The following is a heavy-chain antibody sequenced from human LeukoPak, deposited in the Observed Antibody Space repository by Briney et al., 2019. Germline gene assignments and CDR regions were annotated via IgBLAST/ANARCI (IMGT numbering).Heavy chain of an antibody. CDR3: ARLDFGATYFDY. V-gene: IGHV3-23*01. J-gene: IGHJ4*02. Sequence: PGGSLRLSCAASGFTFSSYAMSWVRQAPGKGLEWVSAISGSGGSTYYADSVKGRFTISRDNAKNSLYLQMNSLRAEDTAVYYCARLDFGATYFDYWGQGTLVTVSS. CDR2: ISGSGGST. D-gene: IGHD1-26*01. CDR1: GFTFSSYA.